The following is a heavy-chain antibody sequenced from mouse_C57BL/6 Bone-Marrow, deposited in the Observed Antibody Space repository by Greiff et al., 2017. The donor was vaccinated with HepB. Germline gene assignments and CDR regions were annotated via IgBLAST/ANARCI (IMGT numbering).Heavy chain of an antibody. J-gene: IGHJ3*01. CDR2: ISDGGSYT. Sequence: EVKLMESGGGLVKPGGSLKLSCAASGFTFSSYAMSWVRQTPEKRLEWVATISDGGSYTYYPDNVKGRFTISRDNAKNNLYLQMSHLKSEDTAMYYCALDHGGFAYWGQGTLVNVSA. CDR1: GFTFSSYA. V-gene: IGHV5-4*03. CDR3: ALDHGGFAY.